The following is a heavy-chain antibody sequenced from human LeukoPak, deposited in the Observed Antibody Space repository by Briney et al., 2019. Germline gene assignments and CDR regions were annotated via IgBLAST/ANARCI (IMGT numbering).Heavy chain of an antibody. V-gene: IGHV3-30*04. Sequence: GGSLRLSCAASGFTLSSYAMHWVRQAPGKGLEWVAVISYDGSNKYYADSVKGRFTISRDNSKNTLYLQMNSLRAEDTAVYYCARDDTMVRGVINNYFDYWGQGTLVTVSS. CDR3: ARDDTMVRGVINNYFDY. J-gene: IGHJ4*02. CDR2: ISYDGSNK. D-gene: IGHD3-10*01. CDR1: GFTLSSYA.